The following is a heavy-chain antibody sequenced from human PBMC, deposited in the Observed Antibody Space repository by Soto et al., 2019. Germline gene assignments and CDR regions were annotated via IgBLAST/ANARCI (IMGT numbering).Heavy chain of an antibody. CDR1: GGSTNAFF. J-gene: IGHJ6*02. CDR2: IFYSGST. V-gene: IGHV4-59*01. CDR3: ATQTGLYYYGMDV. Sequence: QVQLQESGPGLVKPSETLSLTCTVSGGSTNAFFWSWVRQPPGKGLESIGYIFYSGSTNYNPSLKSRVTISLDTSKTQFSLNLTSVTAADTAVYYCATQTGLYYYGMDVWGQGTTVAVSS.